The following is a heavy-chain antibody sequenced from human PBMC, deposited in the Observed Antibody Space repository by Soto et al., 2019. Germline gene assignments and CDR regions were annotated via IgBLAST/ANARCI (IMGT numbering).Heavy chain of an antibody. Sequence: GASVKVSCKASGGTFSSYAISWVRQAPGQGLEWMGGIIPIFGTANYAQKFQGRVTITADESTSTAYMELSSLRAEDTAVYYCARGGYYDILTGYFPYYYYGMDVWGQGTTVTVSS. CDR1: GGTFSSYA. J-gene: IGHJ6*02. D-gene: IGHD3-9*01. CDR3: ARGGYYDILTGYFPYYYYGMDV. V-gene: IGHV1-69*13. CDR2: IIPIFGTA.